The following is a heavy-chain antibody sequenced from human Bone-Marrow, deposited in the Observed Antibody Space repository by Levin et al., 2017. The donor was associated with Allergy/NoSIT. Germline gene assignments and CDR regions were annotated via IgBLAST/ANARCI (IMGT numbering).Heavy chain of an antibody. J-gene: IGHJ3*02. CDR2: ISSSGSTI. D-gene: IGHD6-13*01. CDR3: ARYSSSWYPAFDS. V-gene: IGHV3-11*01. CDR1: GFTFSDYY. Sequence: GESLKISCAASGFTFSDYYMSWIRQAPGKGLEWVSYISSSGSTIYYADSVKGRFTISRDNAKNSLYLQMNSLRAEDTAVYYCARYSSSWYPAFDSWGQGTMVTVSS.